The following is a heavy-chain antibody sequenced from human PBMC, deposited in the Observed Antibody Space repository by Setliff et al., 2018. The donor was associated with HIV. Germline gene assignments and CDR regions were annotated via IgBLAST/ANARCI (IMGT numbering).Heavy chain of an antibody. CDR3: ARQNYYDISGYYERPLDFDY. V-gene: IGHV4-38-2*01. Sequence: PSETLSLTCVVSGDSIDNKYYWAWIRQPPGRGLEWIWTVYHTGTAYYNSSLKSRVAISIDTSNNRFSLRLYSVAAADTAMYYCARQNYYDISGYYERPLDFDYWGQGTLVTVSS. D-gene: IGHD3-22*01. CDR2: VYHTGTA. J-gene: IGHJ4*02. CDR1: GDSIDNKYY.